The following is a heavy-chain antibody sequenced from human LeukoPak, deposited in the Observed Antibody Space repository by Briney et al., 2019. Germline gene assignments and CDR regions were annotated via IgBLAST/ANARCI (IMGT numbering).Heavy chain of an antibody. J-gene: IGHJ4*02. Sequence: PSETLSLTCAVYGGSFSGYYWSWIRQPPGKGLEWIGEINHSGSTNYNPSLKSRVTISVDTSKNQFSLKLSSVTAADTAVYCCARGTDRSKIGYWGQGTLVTVSS. CDR3: ARGTDRSKIGY. V-gene: IGHV4-34*01. D-gene: IGHD3-22*01. CDR1: GGSFSGYY. CDR2: INHSGST.